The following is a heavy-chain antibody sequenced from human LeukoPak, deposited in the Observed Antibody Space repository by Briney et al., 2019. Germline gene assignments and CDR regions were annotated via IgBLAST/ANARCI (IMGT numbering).Heavy chain of an antibody. D-gene: IGHD2-2*03. CDR3: AKGSSGYCSAASCFRPEDAFGI. CDR2: LSASGTT. J-gene: IGHJ3*02. Sequence: PSQTLSLTCTVSGGSISSGSYYWSWIRQPAGKGLEWVGRLSASGTTNYNPSLRSRVTIAVDTSNNQLSLRVSSVTAADTAVYYCAKGSSGYCSAASCFRPEDAFGIWGQGTVVTVS. V-gene: IGHV4-61*02. CDR1: GGSISSGSYY.